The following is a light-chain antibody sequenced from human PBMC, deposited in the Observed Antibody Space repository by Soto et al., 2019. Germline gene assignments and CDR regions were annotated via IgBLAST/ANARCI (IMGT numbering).Light chain of an antibody. V-gene: IGKV3-20*01. CDR3: QQYGNSPLT. CDR2: GAS. J-gene: IGKJ3*01. Sequence: EIVLTQSPGTLSLSPGERATLSCRASQTVSSNFLGWYQQKPGQAPWLLIYGASSRATGIPDRFSGSGSGTDFTLTISRLEPEDFAVYYCQQYGNSPLTFGPGTKVDIK. CDR1: QTVSSNF.